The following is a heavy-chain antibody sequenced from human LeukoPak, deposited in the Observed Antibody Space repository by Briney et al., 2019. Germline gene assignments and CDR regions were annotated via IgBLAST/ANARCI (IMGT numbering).Heavy chain of an antibody. V-gene: IGHV1-8*01. CDR2: MNPNSGNT. Sequence: GASVKVSCKASGYTFTSYDINWVRQATGQGLEWMGWMNPNSGNTGYAQKFQGRVTMTRNTSISTAYVELSSLRSEDTAVYYCARETGTTGAIDYWGQGTLVTVSS. D-gene: IGHD1-7*01. CDR3: ARETGTTGAIDY. J-gene: IGHJ4*02. CDR1: GYTFTSYD.